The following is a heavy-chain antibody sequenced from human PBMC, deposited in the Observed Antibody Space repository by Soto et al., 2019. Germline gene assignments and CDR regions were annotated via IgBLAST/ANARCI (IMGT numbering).Heavy chain of an antibody. J-gene: IGHJ4*02. CDR3: ARDNYSSSWYSFDD. CDR1: GGSFSGYY. Sequence: SETLSLTCAVYGGSFSGYYWSWIRQPPGKGLEWIGEINHSGSTNYNPSLKSRVTISVDTSKNQFSLKLSSVTAADTAVYYCARDNYSSSWYSFDDWGQGTLVTVSS. V-gene: IGHV4-34*01. D-gene: IGHD6-13*01. CDR2: INHSGST.